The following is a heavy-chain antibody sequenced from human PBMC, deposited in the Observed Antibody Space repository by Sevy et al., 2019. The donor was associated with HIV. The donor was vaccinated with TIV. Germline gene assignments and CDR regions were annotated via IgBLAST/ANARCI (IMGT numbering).Heavy chain of an antibody. Sequence: GGSLRLSCAVSGFSFDSYGMTWVRQAPGKGLEWVSGISGSGTRTYYADSVKGRFSISRDNSKNRLYLQMNSLRSEDFRKRSLMTDESQLQDMAEADEIKLKRGDSGLYLLRKGGGGHYDPDEIGYYFYYYNMDVWGKGTTVTVSS. CDR1: GFSFDSYG. V-gene: IGHV3-23*01. CDR3: MTDESQLQDMAEADEIKLKRGDSGLYLLRKGGGGHYDPDEIGYYFYYYNMDV. J-gene: IGHJ6*03. D-gene: IGHD3-16*01. CDR2: ISGSGTRT.